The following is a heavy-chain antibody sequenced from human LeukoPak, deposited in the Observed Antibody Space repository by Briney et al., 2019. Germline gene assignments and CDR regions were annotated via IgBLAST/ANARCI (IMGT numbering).Heavy chain of an antibody. V-gene: IGHV3-21*01. CDR1: GFTFSSYS. D-gene: IGHD1-26*01. Sequence: GGSLRLSCAASGFTFSSYSMGWVRQAPGKGLEWIPSFTKTSYIYYAVSLKGRFTISRDNAKNSLSLQLNSLSAEDTAVYYCATEWGYWGQGTLVTVSS. CDR2: FTKTSYI. CDR3: ATEWGY. J-gene: IGHJ4*02.